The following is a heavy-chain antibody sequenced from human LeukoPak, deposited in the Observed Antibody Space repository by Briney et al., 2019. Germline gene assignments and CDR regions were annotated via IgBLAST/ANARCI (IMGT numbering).Heavy chain of an antibody. V-gene: IGHV5-51*01. D-gene: IGHD3-10*01. CDR3: ARGVHGSGSYYNWFDP. CDR1: GYSFTSYW. Sequence: GESLQISCKGSGYSFTSYWIGWVRRMPGKGLEWMGIIYPGDSDTRYSPSFQGQVTISADKSISTAYLQWSSLKASDTAMYYCARGVHGSGSYYNWFDPWGQGTLVTVSS. J-gene: IGHJ5*02. CDR2: IYPGDSDT.